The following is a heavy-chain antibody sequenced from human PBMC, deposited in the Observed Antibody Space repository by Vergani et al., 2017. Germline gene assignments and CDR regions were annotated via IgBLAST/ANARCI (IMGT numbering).Heavy chain of an antibody. Sequence: EVQLVESGGVVVQPGGSLRLSCAASGFTFDDYTMHWVRQAPGKGLEWVSLISWDGGSTYYADSVKGRFTISRDNSKNSLYLQMNSLRAEDTAVYYCARARGTGTTLFGFDYWGQGTLVTVSS. CDR2: ISWDGGST. D-gene: IGHD1-1*01. CDR1: GFTFDDYT. V-gene: IGHV3-43*01. CDR3: ARARGTGTTLFGFDY. J-gene: IGHJ4*02.